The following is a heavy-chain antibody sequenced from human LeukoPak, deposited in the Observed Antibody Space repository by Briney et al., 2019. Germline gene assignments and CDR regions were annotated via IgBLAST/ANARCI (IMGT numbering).Heavy chain of an antibody. J-gene: IGHJ6*02. Sequence: SVKVSCKASGGTFSSYAISWVRQAPGQGLEWMGGIIPIFGTANYAQKFQGRVTITADESTSTAYMELSSLRFEDTAVYYCARVGLHYGSGNYGMDVWGQGTTVTVSS. V-gene: IGHV1-69*01. D-gene: IGHD3-10*01. CDR2: IIPIFGTA. CDR3: ARVGLHYGSGNYGMDV. CDR1: GGTFSSYA.